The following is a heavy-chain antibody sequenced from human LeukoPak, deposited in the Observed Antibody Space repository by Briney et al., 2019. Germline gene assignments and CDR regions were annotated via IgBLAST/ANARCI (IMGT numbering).Heavy chain of an antibody. D-gene: IGHD5-18*01. CDR1: GGTFSSSA. V-gene: IGHV1-69*04. CDR2: IIPVLNIT. J-gene: IGHJ6*02. Sequence: ASVKVSCKTSGGTFSSSAIAWVRQAPGQGLEWMGRIIPVLNITPYAQKFQGRVTITADTSTSTVYMELSSLRSEETAVYYCAKDQGLTAPPPYGLDVWGQGTTVIVTS. CDR3: AKDQGLTAPPPYGLDV.